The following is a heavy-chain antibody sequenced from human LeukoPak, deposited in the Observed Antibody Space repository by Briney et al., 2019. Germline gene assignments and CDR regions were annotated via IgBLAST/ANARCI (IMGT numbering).Heavy chain of an antibody. V-gene: IGHV4-61*02. CDR1: GGSISSGTHY. CDR2: IFTSGSP. D-gene: IGHD1-7*01. CDR3: ARRWNYKDAFDI. Sequence: PSETLSLTCDVSGGSISSGTHYWTWVRQPVGKGLEWLGRIFTSGSPTYNSSLKSRLTISLDKSKNQFSLKLTSVTAADTAVYYCARRWNYKDAFDIWGQGTMVTVSS. J-gene: IGHJ3*02.